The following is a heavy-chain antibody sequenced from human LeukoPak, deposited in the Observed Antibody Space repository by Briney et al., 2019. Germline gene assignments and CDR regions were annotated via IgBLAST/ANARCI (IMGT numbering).Heavy chain of an antibody. J-gene: IGHJ4*02. Sequence: GGSLRLSCVASGFPFSSYWMTWIRQAPGKGLEWVANIKQDGSKKSYVDSVKGRFTISRDNAKNSLYLQMNSLRAEDTAIYYCTRVGYIDEGIDYWGQGTLVTVSS. CDR3: TRVGYIDEGIDY. CDR2: IKQDGSKK. CDR1: GFPFSSYW. D-gene: IGHD5-24*01. V-gene: IGHV3-7*04.